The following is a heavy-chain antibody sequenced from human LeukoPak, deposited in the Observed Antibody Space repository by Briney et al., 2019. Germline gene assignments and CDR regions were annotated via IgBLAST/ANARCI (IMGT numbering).Heavy chain of an antibody. Sequence: PGRSLRLSCAASGFTFSSYGMHWVRQAPGKGLEWVAVISYDGSNKYYADSVKGRFTISRDNSKDTLYLQMNSLRAEDTAVYYCAKDMYYNDNSGYYVVDYWGQGTLVTVSS. D-gene: IGHD3-22*01. CDR2: ISYDGSNK. CDR3: AKDMYYNDNSGYYVVDY. J-gene: IGHJ4*02. CDR1: GFTFSSYG. V-gene: IGHV3-30*18.